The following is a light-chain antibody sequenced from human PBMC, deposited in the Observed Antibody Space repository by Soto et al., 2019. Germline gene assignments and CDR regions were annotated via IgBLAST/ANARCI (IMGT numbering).Light chain of an antibody. V-gene: IGKV3-15*01. CDR3: QQYDKSLPPVT. J-gene: IGKJ4*01. CDR2: GAS. Sequence: DIILTQSPAIVSVSPGEIATLSCRASRSVSTNLAWYQHKHGQAPMLLIYGASTRVTDIPARFSGSGSGTDFTLTINYLKSEDFGVYYCQQYDKSLPPVTFGGGTKVEI. CDR1: RSVSTN.